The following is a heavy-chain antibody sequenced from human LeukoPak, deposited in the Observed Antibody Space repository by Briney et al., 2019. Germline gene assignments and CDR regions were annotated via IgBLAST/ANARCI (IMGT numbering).Heavy chain of an antibody. CDR2: INPSGGST. J-gene: IGHJ6*02. CDR3: ARAGYSNLYYYYGMDV. D-gene: IGHD6-13*01. CDR1: GYTFTSYY. V-gene: IGHV1-46*01. Sequence: ASVKVSCKASGYTFTSYYMHWVRQAPGQGLEWMGIINPSGGSTSYAQKFQGRVTMTRDTSTSTVYMELSSLRSEDTAVYYCARAGYSNLYYYYGMDVWGQGTTVTVSS.